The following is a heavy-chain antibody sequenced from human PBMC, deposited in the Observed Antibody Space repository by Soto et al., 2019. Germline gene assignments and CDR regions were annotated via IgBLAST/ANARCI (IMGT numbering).Heavy chain of an antibody. V-gene: IGHV1-3*01. J-gene: IGHJ4*02. CDR3: ARGHHSGSWLIDC. Sequence: GASVKVSCKPSGYTFTGHSMHWVRQAPGQRPEWMGCINGDSDDTRYSQTFQDRVTINKNTSASTGNVEQRNLRIEDTAVYYCARGHHSGSWLIDCWGQGTQVTVSS. CDR2: INGDSDDT. CDR1: GYTFTGHS. D-gene: IGHD3-10*01.